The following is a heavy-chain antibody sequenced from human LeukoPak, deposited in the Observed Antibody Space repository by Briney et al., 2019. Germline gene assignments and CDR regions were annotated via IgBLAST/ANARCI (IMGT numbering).Heavy chain of an antibody. CDR2: INAGNGNT. CDR1: GYTFTSYA. J-gene: IGHJ4*02. CDR3: ARDWGSSGWYPASLYFDY. Sequence: APVKVSCKASGYTFTSYAMHWVRQAPGQRLEWMGWINAGNGNTKYSQKFQGRVTITRDTSASTAYMELSSLRSEDTAVYYCARDWGSSGWYPASLYFDYWGQETRVTVPS. D-gene: IGHD6-19*01. V-gene: IGHV1-3*01.